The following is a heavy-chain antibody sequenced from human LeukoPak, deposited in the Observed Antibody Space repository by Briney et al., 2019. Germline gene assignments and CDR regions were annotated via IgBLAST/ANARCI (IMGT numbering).Heavy chain of an antibody. CDR2: ISSSGSTI. CDR3: DIVVVVAAPYYYYGMDV. CDR1: GFTFSDYY. Sequence: PGGSLRLSCAASGFTFSDYYMSWIRQAPGKGLEWVSYISSSGSTIYYADSVKGRFTTSRDNAKNSLYQQMNSLRAEDTAVYARDIVVVVAAPYYYYGMDVWGQGTTVTVSS. D-gene: IGHD2-15*01. J-gene: IGHJ6*02. V-gene: IGHV3-11*01.